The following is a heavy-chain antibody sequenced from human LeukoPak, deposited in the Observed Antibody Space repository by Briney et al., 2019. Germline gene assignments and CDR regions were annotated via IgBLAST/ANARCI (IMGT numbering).Heavy chain of an antibody. CDR1: GFTFSSYA. Sequence: GGSLRLSCAASGFTFSSYAMSWVRQAPGKGLEWVSAISGSGGSTYYADSVKGRFTISRDNSENMLYLQMNSLRVEDTAVYFCAKDRPNYYGSNGHYYRRDGDYWGQGTLVTVSS. CDR2: ISGSGGST. V-gene: IGHV3-23*01. J-gene: IGHJ4*02. CDR3: AKDRPNYYGSNGHYYRRDGDY. D-gene: IGHD3-22*01.